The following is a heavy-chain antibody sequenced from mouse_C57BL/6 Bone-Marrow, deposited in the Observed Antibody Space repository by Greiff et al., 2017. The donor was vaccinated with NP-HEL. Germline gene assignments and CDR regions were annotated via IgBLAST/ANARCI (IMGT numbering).Heavy chain of an antibody. D-gene: IGHD1-1*01. V-gene: IGHV5-4*03. Sequence: EVKVVESGGGLVKPGGSLKLSCAASGFTFSSYAMSWVRQTPEKRLEWVATISDGGSYTYYPDNVKGRFTISRDNAKNNQYLQMSHLKSEDTAMYYCARVRSTTVVANGYFDVWGTGTTVTVSS. CDR1: GFTFSSYA. J-gene: IGHJ1*03. CDR3: ARVRSTTVVANGYFDV. CDR2: ISDGGSYT.